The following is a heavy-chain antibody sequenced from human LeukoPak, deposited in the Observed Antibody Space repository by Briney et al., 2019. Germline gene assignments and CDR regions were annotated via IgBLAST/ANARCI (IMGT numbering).Heavy chain of an antibody. CDR3: ARADGSPDY. CDR1: GYTFTTYG. CDR2: INPNSGNR. V-gene: IGHV1-8*03. D-gene: IGHD2-15*01. J-gene: IGHJ4*02. Sequence: ASVKVSCKASGYTFTTYGISWVRQATGQGLEWMGWINPNSGNRGYAQKFQGRVTITRDTSISTAYMELSSLRSEDTAVYYCARADGSPDYWGQGTLVTVSS.